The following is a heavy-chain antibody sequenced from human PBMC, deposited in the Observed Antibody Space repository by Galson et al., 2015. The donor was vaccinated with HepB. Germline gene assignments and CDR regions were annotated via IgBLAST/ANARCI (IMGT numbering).Heavy chain of an antibody. CDR1: GFSFSSHG. Sequence: SLRLSCAASGFSFSSHGMHWVRQAPGKGLEWVAVIVYSGDKTHYADSAKGRFTISRDTSKNMLYLQTNSLRAEDTAVYYCVREQGDGDYRISDYWGQGTLVTVSS. CDR2: IVYSGDKT. V-gene: IGHV3-33*05. J-gene: IGHJ4*02. D-gene: IGHD4-17*01. CDR3: VREQGDGDYRISDY.